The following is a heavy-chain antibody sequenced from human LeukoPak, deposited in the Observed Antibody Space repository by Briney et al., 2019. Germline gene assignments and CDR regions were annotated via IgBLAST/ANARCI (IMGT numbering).Heavy chain of an antibody. D-gene: IGHD2-2*01. Sequence: SETLSLTCTVSGGSISGYYWSWIRQPPGKGLEWIGEINHSGSTNYNPSLKSRVTISVDTSKNQFSLKLSSVTAADTAVYYCARGDRYCSSTSCYGKGWQYYYYGMDVWGQGTTVTVSS. J-gene: IGHJ6*02. V-gene: IGHV4-34*01. CDR1: GGSISGYY. CDR3: ARGDRYCSSTSCYGKGWQYYYYGMDV. CDR2: INHSGST.